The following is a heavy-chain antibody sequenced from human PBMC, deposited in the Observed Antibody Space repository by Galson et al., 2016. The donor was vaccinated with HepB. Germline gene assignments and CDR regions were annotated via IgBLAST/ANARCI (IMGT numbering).Heavy chain of an antibody. V-gene: IGHV5-51*01. D-gene: IGHD4-17*01. CDR1: GYSFTTYW. CDR3: AIVRTTVTMPFDY. CDR2: MFPRDSDT. Sequence: QSGAEVKKPGESLKISCKVSGYSFTTYWIGWVRQMPGKGLEWMGIMFPRDSDTRYSPSFQGQVTISADKSISTAYLQWRSLKASDTAMYYCAIVRTTVTMPFDYWGQGTLVTVSS. J-gene: IGHJ4*02.